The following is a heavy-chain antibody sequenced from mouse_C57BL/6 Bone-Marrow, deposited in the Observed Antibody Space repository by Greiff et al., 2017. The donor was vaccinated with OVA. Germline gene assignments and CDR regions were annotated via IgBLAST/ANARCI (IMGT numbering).Heavy chain of an antibody. V-gene: IGHV1-42*01. CDR1: GYSFTGYY. J-gene: IGHJ2*01. CDR3: ASQIYYGNNFDY. D-gene: IGHD2-1*01. Sequence: EVKLQQSGPELVKPGASVKISCKASGYSFTGYYMNWVKQSPEKSLEWIGEINPSTGGTTYNQKFKAKATLTVDKSSSTAYMQLKSLTSEDSAVYYCASQIYYGNNFDYWGQGTTLTVSS. CDR2: INPSTGGT.